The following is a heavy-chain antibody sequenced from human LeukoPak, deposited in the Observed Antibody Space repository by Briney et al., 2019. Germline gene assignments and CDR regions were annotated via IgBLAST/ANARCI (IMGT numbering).Heavy chain of an antibody. CDR3: ARHGQLGDYVWGSYRPQSWFDP. J-gene: IGHJ5*02. CDR2: SHNTGRA. CDR1: GDSINDFY. Sequence: SETLSLTCTVSGDSINDFYCSWIRQSPGKGLEWLGYSHNTGRANYNPSLDSRVTISVDTSKNQFSLKLSSVTAADTAVYYCARHGQLGDYVWGSYRPQSWFDPWGQGTLVTVSS. D-gene: IGHD3-16*02. V-gene: IGHV4-59*08.